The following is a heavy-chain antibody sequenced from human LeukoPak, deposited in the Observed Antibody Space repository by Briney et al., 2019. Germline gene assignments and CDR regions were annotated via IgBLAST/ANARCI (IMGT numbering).Heavy chain of an antibody. V-gene: IGHV3-74*01. D-gene: IGHD4-17*01. Sequence: GGSLRLSCAASGFTFSSHWMHWVRQAPGKGLVWVSRINSDGSSISYADSVKGRFTISRDNAKNTLYLQMNSLRAEDTAVYYCAKDRYSDARYFFDYWGQGTLVTVSS. CDR2: INSDGSSI. CDR1: GFTFSSHW. CDR3: AKDRYSDARYFFDY. J-gene: IGHJ4*02.